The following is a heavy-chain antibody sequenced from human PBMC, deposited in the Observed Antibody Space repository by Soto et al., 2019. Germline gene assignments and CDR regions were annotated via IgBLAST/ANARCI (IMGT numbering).Heavy chain of an antibody. D-gene: IGHD6-13*01. V-gene: IGHV4-30-2*01. CDR1: GVSISSGGYS. CDR2: IYHSGST. J-gene: IGHJ4*02. CDR3: ARDEAAAGQFDY. Sequence: SETLSLTCAVSGVSISSGGYSWSWIRQPPGKGLEWIGYIYHSGSTYYNPSLKSRVTISVDRSKNQFSLKLSSVTAADTAVYYCARDEAAAGQFDYWGQGTLVTVSS.